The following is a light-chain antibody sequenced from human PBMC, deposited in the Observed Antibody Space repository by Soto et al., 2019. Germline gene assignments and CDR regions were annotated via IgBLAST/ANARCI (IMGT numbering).Light chain of an antibody. CDR1: QSVSSN. J-gene: IGKJ2*01. Sequence: EIVMTQSPATLSVSPGERATLSCRASQSVSSNLAWYQQKPDQAPRLLIYGASTRATGIPARFSGSGSGTEFTLTISSLQSEDFAVYYCQQYNNWLPTFGQGTKLEIK. CDR3: QQYNNWLPT. CDR2: GAS. V-gene: IGKV3-15*01.